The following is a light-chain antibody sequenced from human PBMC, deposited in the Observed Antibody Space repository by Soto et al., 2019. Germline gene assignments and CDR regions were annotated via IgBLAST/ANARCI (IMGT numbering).Light chain of an antibody. CDR1: SSDVGGYNY. V-gene: IGLV2-14*01. CDR2: DVS. CDR3: SSYTSSSTLVV. J-gene: IGLJ1*01. Sequence: QSALTQPASVSGSPGQSITISCTGTSSDVGGYNYVSWYQQHPGKAPKLMIYDVSKRPSGVSNRFSGSKSGNTASLTISGLQAEDEADYYCSSYTSSSTLVVFGTGTKLTVL.